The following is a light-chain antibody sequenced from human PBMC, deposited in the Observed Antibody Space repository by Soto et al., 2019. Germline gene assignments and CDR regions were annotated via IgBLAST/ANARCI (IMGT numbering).Light chain of an antibody. Sequence: DVVMTQSPLSLPVTLGQPASISCRSSQSLVHSDGNTYLNWFQQRPGQSPRRLIYKVSNRDSGVPDRFSGSGAGTTFTLKISRVEADDVGVYYCMQGTHWPPYTFGQGTKLEIK. CDR2: KVS. V-gene: IGKV2-30*02. CDR3: MQGTHWPPYT. CDR1: QSLVHSDGNTY. J-gene: IGKJ2*01.